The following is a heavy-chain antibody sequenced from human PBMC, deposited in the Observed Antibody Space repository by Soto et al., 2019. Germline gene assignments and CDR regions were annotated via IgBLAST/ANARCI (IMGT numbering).Heavy chain of an antibody. CDR2: ISYIGST. D-gene: IGHD3-22*01. CDR3: ARANSYTGSGYYPSSAENLPH. CDR1: GGSISSGGYY. Sequence: QVQLQESGPGLVKPSQTLSLTCTVSGGSISSGGYYWSWISQYPGKGLEWIGYISYIGSTYYNPSLQSRITISVATSKNQFFLKLRSVTAADTAVYYCARANSYTGSGYYPSSAENLPHWGQGTLGNVSA. V-gene: IGHV4-31*03. J-gene: IGHJ1*01.